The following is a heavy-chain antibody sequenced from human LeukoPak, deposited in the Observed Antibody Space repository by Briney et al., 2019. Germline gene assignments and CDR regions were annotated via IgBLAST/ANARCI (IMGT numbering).Heavy chain of an antibody. CDR3: ARSSSWYRSYWYFDL. V-gene: IGHV4-34*01. D-gene: IGHD6-13*01. CDR2: INHSGST. Sequence: SETLSLTCAVYGGSFSGYYWSWIRQPPGKGLEWIGEINHSGSTNYNPSLKSRVTISVDTSENQFSLKLSSVTAADTAVYYCARSSSWYRSYWYFDLWGRGTLVTVSS. CDR1: GGSFSGYY. J-gene: IGHJ2*01.